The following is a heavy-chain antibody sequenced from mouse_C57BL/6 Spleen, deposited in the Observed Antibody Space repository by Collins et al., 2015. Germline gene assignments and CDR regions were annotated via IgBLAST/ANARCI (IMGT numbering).Heavy chain of an antibody. CDR2: IRNKANGYTT. D-gene: IGHD1-1*01. CDR3: ARYRFYYGQNFFDY. V-gene: IGHV7-3*01. Sequence: EVKLVESGEAWYSLGGSLSLSCAASGFTFTGYYMSWVRQPPGKALEWLGFIRNKANGYTTEYSASVKGRFTISRDNSQSILYLQMNALRAEDSATYYCARYRFYYGQNFFDYWGQGTTLTVSS. J-gene: IGHJ2*01. CDR1: GFTFTGYY.